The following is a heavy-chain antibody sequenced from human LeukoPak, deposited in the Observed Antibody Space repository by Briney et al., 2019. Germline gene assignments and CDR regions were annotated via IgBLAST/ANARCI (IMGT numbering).Heavy chain of an antibody. CDR2: IIPILGIA. CDR3: ASPDCSGGSCYSDYYYGMDV. Sequence: SVKVSCKASGGTFSSYAISWVRQAPGQGLEWMGRIIPILGIANYVQKFQGRVTITADKSTSTAYMELSSLRSEDTAVYYCASPDCSGGSCYSDYYYGMDVWGQGTTVTVSS. D-gene: IGHD2-15*01. V-gene: IGHV1-69*04. CDR1: GGTFSSYA. J-gene: IGHJ6*02.